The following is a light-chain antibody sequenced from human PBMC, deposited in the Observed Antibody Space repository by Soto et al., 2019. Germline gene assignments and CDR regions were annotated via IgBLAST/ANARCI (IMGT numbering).Light chain of an antibody. CDR2: DAS. Sequence: EIVLTQSPATLSLSPGERATLSCRASQSISSYLAWYQQKPGQAPRLLIYDASNRATGIPARFSGSGSGTDFTLIISNLEPEDFAVYYCQQRNSWPPITCGQGTRLDIK. CDR3: QQRNSWPPIT. V-gene: IGKV3-11*01. J-gene: IGKJ5*01. CDR1: QSISSY.